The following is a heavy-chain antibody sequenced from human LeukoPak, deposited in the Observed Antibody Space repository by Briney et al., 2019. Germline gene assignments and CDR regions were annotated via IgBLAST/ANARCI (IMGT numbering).Heavy chain of an antibody. Sequence: SETLSLTFTVSGVSISSYYWGWIRPPAGEGLEWIGRIYTSGSTNYNPSLKSRVTMSVDTSKNQFSLKLSSVSAADTAVYYCARAAGEWELSPYFDYWGQGTLVTVSS. CDR3: ARAAGEWELSPYFDY. CDR2: IYTSGST. CDR1: GVSISSYY. J-gene: IGHJ4*02. D-gene: IGHD1-26*01. V-gene: IGHV4-4*07.